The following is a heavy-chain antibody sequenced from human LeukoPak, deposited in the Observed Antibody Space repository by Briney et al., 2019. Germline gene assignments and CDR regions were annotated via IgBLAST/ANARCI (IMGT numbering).Heavy chain of an antibody. V-gene: IGHV5-51*01. CDR1: GYSFTSYW. J-gene: IGHJ3*02. CDR2: IYPGDSDT. Sequence: GESLKISCKGSGYSFTSYWIGWVRQMPGKGLEWMGIIYPGDSDTRYSPSFQGQVTISADKSISTAYLQRSSLKASDTAMYYCARRITIFGVAHAFDIWGQGTMVTVSS. CDR3: ARRITIFGVAHAFDI. D-gene: IGHD3-3*01.